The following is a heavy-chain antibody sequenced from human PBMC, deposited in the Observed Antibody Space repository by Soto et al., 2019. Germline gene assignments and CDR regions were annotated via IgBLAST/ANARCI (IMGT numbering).Heavy chain of an antibody. V-gene: IGHV4-59*01. CDR1: GGSISSYY. CDR2: IYYSGST. D-gene: IGHD3-10*01. CDR3: ARSYYGSGSYYQTPFWFDP. J-gene: IGHJ5*02. Sequence: SETLSLTCTVSGGSISSYYWSWIRQPPGKGLEWIGYIYYSGSTNYSPSLKSRVTISVDTSKNQFSLKLSSVTAADTAVYYCARSYYGSGSYYQTPFWFDPWGQGTLVTVSS.